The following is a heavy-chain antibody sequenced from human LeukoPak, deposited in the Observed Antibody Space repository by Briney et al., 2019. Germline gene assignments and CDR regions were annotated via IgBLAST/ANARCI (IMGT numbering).Heavy chain of an antibody. CDR1: GFTVSSFW. CDR3: TRGRGAYGWFDP. Sequence: GGSLRLSCAASGFTVSSFWMHWVRKAPGKGLVWVSRISSDGSNTYYADSVKGRFTISRDTAMNTLYLHMHSLREENTADYYCTRGRGAYGWFDPWGQGTQVTVSS. V-gene: IGHV3-74*01. D-gene: IGHD3-10*01. CDR2: ISSDGSNT. J-gene: IGHJ5*02.